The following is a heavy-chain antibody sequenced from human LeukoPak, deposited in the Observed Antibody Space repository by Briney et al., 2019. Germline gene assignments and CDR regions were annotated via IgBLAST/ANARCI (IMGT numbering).Heavy chain of an antibody. Sequence: GGSLRLSCVASGFTLDEYALHWVRQAPGKGLEWISLNSGDGDNIYYADSVRGRFTISRDNSKNSLYLQMSSLRADDTALYYCAKGVRSGTYYNCFDPWGQGTLVTVSS. CDR1: GFTLDEYA. D-gene: IGHD1-26*01. J-gene: IGHJ5*02. CDR3: AKGVRSGTYYNCFDP. V-gene: IGHV3-43*02. CDR2: NSGDGDNI.